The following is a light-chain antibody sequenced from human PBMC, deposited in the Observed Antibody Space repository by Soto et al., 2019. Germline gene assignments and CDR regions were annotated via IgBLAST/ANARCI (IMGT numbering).Light chain of an antibody. CDR3: QTWGTGIGV. Sequence: QLVLTQSPSASASLGASVKLTCTLSSGHSSYAIAWHQQQPEKGPRYLMKLNSDGSHSKGDGNPDRFSGSSSGAERYLPISSLQSEDEADYYCQTWGTGIGVFGGGTKLTVL. V-gene: IGLV4-69*01. CDR2: LNSDGSH. J-gene: IGLJ2*01. CDR1: SGHSSYA.